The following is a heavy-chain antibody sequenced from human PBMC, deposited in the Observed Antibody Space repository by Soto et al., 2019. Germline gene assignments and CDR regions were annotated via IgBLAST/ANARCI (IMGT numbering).Heavy chain of an antibody. V-gene: IGHV5-51*01. J-gene: IGHJ6*01. D-gene: IGHD4-17*01. CDR2: INPGDSDT. Sequence: GESLKISCEGSGFSFSKDKIGWGRQMPGKGLEWMGIINPGDSDTRYSPSFQGQVTIPADKSIPTAYLQWRTLKASDTATYYCATSSGASYYYYYGMDVWGQGTTVIASS. CDR3: ATSSGASYYYYYGMDV. CDR1: GFSFSKDK.